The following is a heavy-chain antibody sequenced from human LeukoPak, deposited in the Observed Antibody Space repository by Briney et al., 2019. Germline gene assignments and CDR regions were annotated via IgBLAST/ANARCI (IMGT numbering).Heavy chain of an antibody. J-gene: IGHJ6*03. V-gene: IGHV3-11*04. D-gene: IGHD2-15*01. CDR1: GFTFSDYY. CDR2: ISSSSSTI. Sequence: GGSLRLSCAASGFTFSDYYMSWIRQAPGKGLEWVSYISSSSSTIYYADSVKGRFTISRDNAKNSLYLQMNSLRAEDTAVYYCARGYCSGGSCYFHYYYYMDVWGKGTTVTVSS. CDR3: ARGYCSGGSCYFHYYYYMDV.